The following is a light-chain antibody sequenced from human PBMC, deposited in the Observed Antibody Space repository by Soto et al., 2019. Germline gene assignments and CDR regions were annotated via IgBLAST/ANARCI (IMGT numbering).Light chain of an antibody. V-gene: IGLV2-14*01. J-gene: IGLJ1*01. CDR3: SSYSSSGTLFV. CDR1: SSDVGIYNY. Sequence: QSALTQPASVSGSPGQSIAISCTGSSSDVGIYNYVSWYQQHPGKVPKLIIYEVTNRPSGVSNRFSGSKSGNTASLTISGLQAEDEADYHCSSYSSSGTLFVFGTGTKVTVL. CDR2: EVT.